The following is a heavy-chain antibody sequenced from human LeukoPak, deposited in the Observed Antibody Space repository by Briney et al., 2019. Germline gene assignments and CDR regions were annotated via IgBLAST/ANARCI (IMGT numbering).Heavy chain of an antibody. CDR1: VGSISSYY. CDR2: IYYRGST. V-gene: IGHV4-59*01. CDR3: AGSGSGSYYSPWYFDL. D-gene: IGHD3-10*01. Sequence: PSETLSLTCTVSVGSISSYYWSWIRQPPRQELELHGYIYYRGSTNYSPSLKSRVTISVDTSKNQSSLRLSSVTAADTAVYYCAGSGSGSYYSPWYFDLWGRGTLVTVSS. J-gene: IGHJ2*01.